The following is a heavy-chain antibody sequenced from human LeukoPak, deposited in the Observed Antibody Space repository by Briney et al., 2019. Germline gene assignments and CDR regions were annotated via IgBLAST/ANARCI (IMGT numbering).Heavy chain of an antibody. J-gene: IGHJ4*02. CDR3: ARIYGSGSYFDY. V-gene: IGHV4-38-2*02. CDR1: GGSISSGYY. Sequence: SETLSLTCTVSGGSISSGYYWGWIRQPPGKGLEWIGSIYHSGSTYYNPSLKSRVTISVDTSKNQFSLKLSSVTAADTAVYYCARIYGSGSYFDYWGQGTLVTVSS. D-gene: IGHD3-10*01. CDR2: IYHSGST.